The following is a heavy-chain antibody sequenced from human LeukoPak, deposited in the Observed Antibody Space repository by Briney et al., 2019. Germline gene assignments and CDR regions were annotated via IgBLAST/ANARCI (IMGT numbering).Heavy chain of an antibody. CDR2: IWYDGSNK. Sequence: GGSLRLSCAASGFTFSSYGMHWARQAPGKGLEWVAVIWYDGSNKYYADSVKGRFTISRDNSKDTLYLQMNSLRAEDTAVYYCARDSVSNFDYWGQGTLVTVSS. CDR1: GFTFSSYG. J-gene: IGHJ4*02. CDR3: ARDSVSNFDY. V-gene: IGHV3-33*01. D-gene: IGHD1-20*01.